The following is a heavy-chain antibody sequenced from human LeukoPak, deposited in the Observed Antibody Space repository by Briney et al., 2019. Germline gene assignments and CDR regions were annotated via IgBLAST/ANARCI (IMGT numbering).Heavy chain of an antibody. CDR3: ARHGWGSGSYLYYFDY. CDR1: GFTFSSYG. CDR2: ISYDGSNK. V-gene: IGHV3-30*03. D-gene: IGHD3-10*01. J-gene: IGHJ4*02. Sequence: GGSLRLSCAASGFTFSSYGMHWVRQAPGKGLEWVAVISYDGSNKYYADSVKGRFTISRDNSKNTLYLQMNSLRAEDTAVYYCARHGWGSGSYLYYFDYWGQGTLVTVSS.